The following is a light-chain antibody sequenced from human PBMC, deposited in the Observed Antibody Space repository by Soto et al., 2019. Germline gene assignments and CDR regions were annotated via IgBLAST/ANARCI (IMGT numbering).Light chain of an antibody. CDR2: SAS. Sequence: DIQMTQSPSSLSASGGDRVTITCRASQSISSYLNWYQQKPGKAPKLLIYSASSLQSGVPSRFSGGGSGTDFTLTISSLQPEDFATYYCQQSYSTPCTFGQGTTVEIE. CDR3: QQSYSTPCT. CDR1: QSISSY. J-gene: IGKJ1*01. V-gene: IGKV1-39*01.